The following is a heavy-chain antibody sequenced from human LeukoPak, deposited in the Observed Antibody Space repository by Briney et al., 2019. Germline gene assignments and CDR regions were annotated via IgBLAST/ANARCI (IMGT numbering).Heavy chain of an antibody. D-gene: IGHD3-10*01. V-gene: IGHV3-33*01. CDR2: ICYGGSNK. Sequence: WGSLRLSCAASGCTFSSYGRHWVRQPPGKGLEWVAVICYGGSNKYYADSVKGRFTISRANSKNTLYLQMTSLRAEDTAVYYCVRGRALWPFDYWGPGNLVTVSS. J-gene: IGHJ4*02. CDR3: VRGRALWPFDY. CDR1: GCTFSSYG.